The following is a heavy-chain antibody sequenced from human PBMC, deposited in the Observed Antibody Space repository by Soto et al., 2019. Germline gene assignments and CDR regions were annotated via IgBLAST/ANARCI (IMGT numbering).Heavy chain of an antibody. CDR3: ARELIVGPAEYFQH. CDR1: GFTFSSSW. Sequence: GGSLRLSCAVSGFTFSSSWMSWVRQTPEKGLEWVANINQDGSETYFLDSVRGRFTISRDNAKNSLYLQMSSLRAEDTALYYCARELIVGPAEYFQHWGQGTLVTVSS. D-gene: IGHD1-26*01. CDR2: INQDGSET. V-gene: IGHV3-7*01. J-gene: IGHJ1*01.